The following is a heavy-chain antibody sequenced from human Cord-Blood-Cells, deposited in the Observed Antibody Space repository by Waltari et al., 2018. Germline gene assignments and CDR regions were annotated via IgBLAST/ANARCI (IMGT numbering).Heavy chain of an antibody. J-gene: IGHJ3*02. V-gene: IGHV1-8*01. Sequence: QVQLVQPGAEVKQPGASVKVSCKAAGSTFTSYDINWVRQATGQGLEWMGWMNPNGGNTRYAQKFQGRVTMTRNTSISTAYMELSSLRSEDTAVYYCATTLTGLRDAFDIWGQGTMVTVSS. CDR1: GSTFTSYD. CDR2: MNPNGGNT. CDR3: ATTLTGLRDAFDI. D-gene: IGHD7-27*01.